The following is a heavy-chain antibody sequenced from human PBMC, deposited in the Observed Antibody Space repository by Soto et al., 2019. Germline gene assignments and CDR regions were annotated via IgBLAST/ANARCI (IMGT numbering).Heavy chain of an antibody. D-gene: IGHD3-10*01. V-gene: IGHV1-69*01. CDR3: AITPEVIIASDCYYYGMDV. CDR2: IILIPGTT. J-gene: IGHJ6*02. Sequence: QVQLVQSGAAVKMPGSSVKVSCKASGVTVSTSAISWVRQAPGQGLEWMGVIILIPGTTNYAQTFQGRVTMTADEPTSTAYMEMSRLRSEDAAVYYCAITPEVIIASDCYYYGMDVWGQGTTVTVYS. CDR1: GVTVSTSA.